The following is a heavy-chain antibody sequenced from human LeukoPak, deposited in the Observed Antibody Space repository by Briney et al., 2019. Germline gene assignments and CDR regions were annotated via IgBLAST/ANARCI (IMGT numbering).Heavy chain of an antibody. D-gene: IGHD1-1*01. Sequence: GGSLRLSCAASGFTFSSYGMHWVHQAPGKGLEWVAVIWYDGSNKYYTDSVKGRFTISRDNSKNTLFLQMNSLRAEDTAVYYCASVGTTNYFDYWGQGTLVTVSS. CDR1: GFTFSSYG. CDR2: IWYDGSNK. J-gene: IGHJ4*02. CDR3: ASVGTTNYFDY. V-gene: IGHV3-33*01.